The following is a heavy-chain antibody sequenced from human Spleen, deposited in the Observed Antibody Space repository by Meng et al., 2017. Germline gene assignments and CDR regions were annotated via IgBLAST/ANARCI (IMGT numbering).Heavy chain of an antibody. V-gene: IGHV3-30*01. CDR3: ARAVMITFGGVIDSYYFDY. J-gene: IGHJ4*02. Sequence: SVKGRCTISRDNSKNTLYLQMNSLRAEDTAVYYCARAVMITFGGVIDSYYFDYWGQGTLVTVSS. D-gene: IGHD3-16*02.